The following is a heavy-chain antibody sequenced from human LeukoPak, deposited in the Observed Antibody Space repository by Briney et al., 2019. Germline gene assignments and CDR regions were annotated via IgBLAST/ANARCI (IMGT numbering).Heavy chain of an antibody. CDR2: INPNSGGT. D-gene: IGHD1-26*01. CDR1: GYTFTGYY. CDR3: ARSPPRWEPYMDV. Sequence: ASVKVSCKASGYTFTGYYMHWVRQAPGQGLEWMGWINPNSGGTNYAQKFQGRVTMTRDTSISTAYMELSRLRSDDTAVYYCARSPPRWEPYMDVWGKGTTVTVSS. V-gene: IGHV1-2*02. J-gene: IGHJ6*03.